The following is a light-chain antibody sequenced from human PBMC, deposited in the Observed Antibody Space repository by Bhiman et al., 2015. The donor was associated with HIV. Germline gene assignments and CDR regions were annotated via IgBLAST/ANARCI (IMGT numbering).Light chain of an antibody. Sequence: QSALTQPASVSGSPGQSITISCTGTSSDVGAYNYVSWYQQHPGKAPKLMIYDVTHRPSGVSNRFSGSKSGNTASLIISGLQAEDEADYYCCSYAGSSPVVFGGGTKLTVL. CDR3: CSYAGSSPVV. CDR2: DVT. J-gene: IGLJ2*01. V-gene: IGLV2-14*03. CDR1: SSDVGAYNY.